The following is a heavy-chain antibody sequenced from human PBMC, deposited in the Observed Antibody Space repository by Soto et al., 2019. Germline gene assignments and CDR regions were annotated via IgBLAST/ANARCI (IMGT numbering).Heavy chain of an antibody. CDR1: GGSISSGGYY. CDR3: ARAYYDFWSGYLNWFDP. V-gene: IGHV4-61*08. D-gene: IGHD3-3*01. J-gene: IGHJ5*02. CDR2: IYHSGTT. Sequence: SETLSLTCTVSGGSISSGGYYWSWIRQHPGKGLEWIGYIYHSGTTYYNPSLKSRVTISVDTSKNQFSLKLSSVTAADTAVYYCARAYYDFWSGYLNWFDPWGQGTLVTVS.